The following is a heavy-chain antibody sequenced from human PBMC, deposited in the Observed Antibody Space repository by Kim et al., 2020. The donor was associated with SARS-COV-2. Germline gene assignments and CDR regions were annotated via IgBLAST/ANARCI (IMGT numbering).Heavy chain of an antibody. Sequence: GGSLRLSCAASGFTFSSYAMHWVRQAPGKGLEWVAVISYDGSNKYYADSVKGRFTISRDNSKNTLYLQMNSLRAEDTAVYYCARDEADYWGQGTLVTVSS. CDR2: ISYDGSNK. J-gene: IGHJ4*02. CDR1: GFTFSSYA. V-gene: IGHV3-30-3*01. CDR3: ARDEADY.